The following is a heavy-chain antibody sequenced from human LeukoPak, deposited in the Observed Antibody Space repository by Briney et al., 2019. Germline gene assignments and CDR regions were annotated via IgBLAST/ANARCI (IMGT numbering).Heavy chain of an antibody. CDR1: GFTVSSNY. D-gene: IGHD4-17*01. V-gene: IGHV4-59*02. CDR3: ARGRLRFDY. CDR2: IYYSGST. Sequence: GSLRLSCAASGFTVSSNYMSWIRQPPGKGLEWIGYIYYSGSTNYNPSLKSRVTISVDTSKNQFSLKLSSVTAADTAVYYCARGRLRFDYWGQGTLVTVSS. J-gene: IGHJ4*02.